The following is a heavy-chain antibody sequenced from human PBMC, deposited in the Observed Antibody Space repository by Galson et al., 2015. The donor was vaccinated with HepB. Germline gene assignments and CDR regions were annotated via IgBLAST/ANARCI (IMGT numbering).Heavy chain of an antibody. CDR1: GFSVSSFG. CDR2: VRNE. CDR3: ARDYYDFWSGYYTDYYYYGMDV. J-gene: IGHJ6*02. V-gene: IGHV3-30*03. Sequence: SLRLSCAASGFSVSSFGMHWVRQAPGKGLEWVADVRNEYYADSVKGRFTISRDNFKNTLYLQMNSLRPEDTAVYYCARDYYDFWSGYYTDYYYYGMDVWGQGTTVTVSS. D-gene: IGHD3-3*01.